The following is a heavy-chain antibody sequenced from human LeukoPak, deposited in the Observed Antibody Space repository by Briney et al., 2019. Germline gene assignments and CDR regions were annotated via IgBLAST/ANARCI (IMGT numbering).Heavy chain of an antibody. D-gene: IGHD3-10*01. CDR3: ARADPGSLNWFDP. CDR2: IYHSGST. V-gene: IGHV4-38-2*02. CDR1: GYSISSGYY. Sequence: PSETLSLTCTVSGYSISSGYYWGWIRQPPGKGLEWIGSIYHSGSTYYNPSLKSRVTISVDTSKNQFSLKLSSVTAADTAVYYCARADPGSLNWFDPWGQGTLVTVSS. J-gene: IGHJ5*02.